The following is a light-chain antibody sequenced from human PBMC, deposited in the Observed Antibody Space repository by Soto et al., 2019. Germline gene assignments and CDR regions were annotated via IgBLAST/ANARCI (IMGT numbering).Light chain of an antibody. CDR2: GAS. J-gene: IGKJ3*01. CDR1: QSISSN. Sequence: EIVMTQSPATLSVSPGERATLSCRASQSISSNLAWYQQKPGQAPRLLIYGASTRATGIPATFSGSGSGTAFTLTISSLQSEDFAVYYCKQYNNWPFTFGPGTKVDIK. CDR3: KQYNNWPFT. V-gene: IGKV3-15*01.